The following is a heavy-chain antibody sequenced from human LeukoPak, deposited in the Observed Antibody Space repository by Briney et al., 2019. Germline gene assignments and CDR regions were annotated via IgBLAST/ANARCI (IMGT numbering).Heavy chain of an antibody. CDR1: GFTFSTYW. D-gene: IGHD3-22*01. CDR2: ISGSGGST. J-gene: IGHJ4*02. CDR3: AKDPRDYDSSGYYLYYFDY. Sequence: GGSLRLSCAASGFTFSTYWMHWVRQAPGKGLEWVSAISGSGGSTYYADSVKGRFTISRDNSKNTLYLQMNSLRAEDTAVYYCAKDPRDYDSSGYYLYYFDYWGQGTLVTVSS. V-gene: IGHV3-23*01.